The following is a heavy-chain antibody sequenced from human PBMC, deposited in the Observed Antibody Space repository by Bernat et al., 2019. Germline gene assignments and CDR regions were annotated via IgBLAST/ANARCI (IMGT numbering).Heavy chain of an antibody. CDR3: ARDQVLLWFGELYSYYYYYGMDV. Sequence: EVQLVESGGGLVKPGGSLRLSCAASGFTFSSYSMNWVRQAPGKGLEWVSSISSSSSYIYYADSVKGRFTISRDNAKNSLYLQMNSLRAEDTAVYYCARDQVLLWFGELYSYYYYYGMDVWGQGTTVTVSS. D-gene: IGHD3-10*01. V-gene: IGHV3-21*01. CDR2: ISSSSSYI. CDR1: GFTFSSYS. J-gene: IGHJ6*02.